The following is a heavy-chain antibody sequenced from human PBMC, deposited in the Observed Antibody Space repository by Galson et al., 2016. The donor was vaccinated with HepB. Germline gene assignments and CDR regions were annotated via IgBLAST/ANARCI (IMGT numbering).Heavy chain of an antibody. CDR2: ISYDGSNK. D-gene: IGHD6-13*01. Sequence: SLRLSCAASGFTFSSYGMHWVRQAPGKGLEWVAVISYDGSNKYYADSVKGRFTISRDNSKNTLYLQMNSLRAEDTAVYYCAKDQFAAAAGWDGIDYWGQGTLVTVSS. CDR3: AKDQFAAAAGWDGIDY. V-gene: IGHV3-30*18. J-gene: IGHJ4*02. CDR1: GFTFSSYG.